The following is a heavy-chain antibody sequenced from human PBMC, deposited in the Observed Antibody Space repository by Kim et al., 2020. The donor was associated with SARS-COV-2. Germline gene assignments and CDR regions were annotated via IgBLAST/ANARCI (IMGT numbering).Heavy chain of an antibody. CDR2: IHYSGST. Sequence: SETLSLTCTVSGGSIISSTYYWGWIRQPPGKGLEWIGSIHYSGSTYYNPSLKSRVTISVDTSKKQFSLKLSSVTAADTAVYYCARLDDFFLRAFDIWGQGTMVTVSS. V-gene: IGHV4-39*01. CDR1: GGSIISSTYY. CDR3: ARLDDFFLRAFDI. J-gene: IGHJ3*02. D-gene: IGHD3-3*01.